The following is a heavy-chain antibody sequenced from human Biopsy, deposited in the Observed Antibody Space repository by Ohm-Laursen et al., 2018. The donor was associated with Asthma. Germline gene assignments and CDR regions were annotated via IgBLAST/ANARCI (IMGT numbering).Heavy chain of an antibody. CDR2: INSVFGTT. CDR1: GGTFNTYV. D-gene: IGHD2-2*01. V-gene: IGHV1-69*01. CDR3: ARKAGSCISRTCYSLDF. J-gene: IGHJ4*02. Sequence: SSVKVSCNSLGGTFNTYVIGWVRQAPGQGLEWMGGINSVFGTTTYPQKFQDRVTITADDSMSTVYMELSSLRSEDTAVYYCARKAGSCISRTCYSLDFWGQGTLVTVSS.